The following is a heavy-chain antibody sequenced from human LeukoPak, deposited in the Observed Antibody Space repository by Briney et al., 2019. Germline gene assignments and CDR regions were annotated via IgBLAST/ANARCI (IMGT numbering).Heavy chain of an antibody. CDR2: ISYDGSNK. Sequence: AGGSLRLSCAASGFTFSSYAMHWVRQAPGKGLEWVVVISYDGSNKYYADSVKGRFTISRDNSKNTLYLQMNSLRAEDTAVYYCARDHHDFWSGYYPSSAFFFLYYFDYWGQGTLVTVSS. D-gene: IGHD3-3*01. J-gene: IGHJ4*02. CDR1: GFTFSSYA. CDR3: ARDHHDFWSGYYPSSAFFFLYYFDY. V-gene: IGHV3-30*01.